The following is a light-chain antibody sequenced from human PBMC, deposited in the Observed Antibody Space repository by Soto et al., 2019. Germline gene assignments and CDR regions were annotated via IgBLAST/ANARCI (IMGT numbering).Light chain of an antibody. J-gene: IGLJ2*01. CDR1: SSNIGSHT. Sequence: QSVLTQPPSASGTPGQRVTISCSGSSSNIGSHTVTWYQQFPGTAPKLLIYSNNDRPSGVPDRFSGSKSGTSASLAISGLQSEDEADYYCAAWDDSLNGPVFGGGTKLTVL. CDR3: AAWDDSLNGPV. CDR2: SNN. V-gene: IGLV1-44*01.